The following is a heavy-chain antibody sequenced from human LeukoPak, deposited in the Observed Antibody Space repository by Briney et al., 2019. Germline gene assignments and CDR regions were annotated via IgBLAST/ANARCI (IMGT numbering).Heavy chain of an antibody. D-gene: IGHD1-14*01. CDR1: GASTSTYY. Sequence: PSETLSLTCAVSGASTSTYYCSWLRQPAGKGLEWIGRISTSGSTNYNPSLKSRVTMSVDTSKNQFSLKLSSVTAADTAVYYCARDYGTPYSGFDPWGQGTLVTVSS. V-gene: IGHV4-4*07. J-gene: IGHJ5*02. CDR2: ISTSGST. CDR3: ARDYGTPYSGFDP.